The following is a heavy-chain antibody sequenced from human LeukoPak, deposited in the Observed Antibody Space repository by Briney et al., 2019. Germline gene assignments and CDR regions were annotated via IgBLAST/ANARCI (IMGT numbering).Heavy chain of an antibody. CDR3: TSDPSGNWPDY. Sequence: GGSLRLSCAASGFTFSNAWMSWVRQAPGKGLEWVGRIKSKTDGGTTDYAAPVKGRFTISRDDSKNTLYLQMNSLKTEDTAVYYCTSDPSGNWPDYWGQGTLVTVSS. J-gene: IGHJ4*02. CDR1: GFTFSNAW. V-gene: IGHV3-15*01. CDR2: IKSKTDGGTT. D-gene: IGHD1-1*01.